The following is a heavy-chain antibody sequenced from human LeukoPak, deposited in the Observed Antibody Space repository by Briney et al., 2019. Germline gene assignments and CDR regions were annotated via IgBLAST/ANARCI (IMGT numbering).Heavy chain of an antibody. Sequence: GGSLRLSCAASGFSFSSYAMHWVRQAPGKGLEWVAVISYDGRNEYYADSVKGRFTISRDNSKNTLYLQMNSLRAEDTAVYYCAKVQSALDSYSSSWYKKNWFDPWGQGTLVTVSS. CDR2: ISYDGRNE. CDR1: GFSFSSYA. CDR3: AKVQSALDSYSSSWYKKNWFDP. J-gene: IGHJ5*02. V-gene: IGHV3-30-3*01. D-gene: IGHD6-13*01.